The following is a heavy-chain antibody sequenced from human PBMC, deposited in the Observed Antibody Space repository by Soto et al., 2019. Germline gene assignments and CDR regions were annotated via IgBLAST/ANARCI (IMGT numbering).Heavy chain of an antibody. D-gene: IGHD3-22*01. CDR1: GFTCSDYT. Sequence: EVQLVESGGGLVQPGRSLRLSCTASGFTCSDYTMSWFRQAPGQGLEWVGFIRSKPYGGTTEHAASVKGRFAISRDASKRIAYIKMNSLKAEETDVSYCPSDGRHSGYPPPAFWGPGTLVTVSS. J-gene: IGHJ4*02. V-gene: IGHV3-49*03. CDR3: PSDGRHSGYPPPAF. CDR2: IRSKPYGGTT.